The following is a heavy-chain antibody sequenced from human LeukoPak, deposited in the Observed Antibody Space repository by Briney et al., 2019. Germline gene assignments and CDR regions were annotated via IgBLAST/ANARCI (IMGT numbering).Heavy chain of an antibody. D-gene: IGHD1-26*01. V-gene: IGHV3-30*02. J-gene: IGHJ4*02. CDR3: AKPSGSGFDY. Sequence: GGSLRLSCAASGFTFSSYGVHWVRQAPGKGLEWVAFIRYDGSNKYYADSVKGRFTISRDNSKNTVFLQMNSLRAEDTAVYYCAKPSGSGFDYWGQGTLVTVSS. CDR2: IRYDGSNK. CDR1: GFTFSSYG.